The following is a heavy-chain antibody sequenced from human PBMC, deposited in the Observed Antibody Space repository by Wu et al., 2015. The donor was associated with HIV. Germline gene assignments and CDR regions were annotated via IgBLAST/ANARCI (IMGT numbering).Heavy chain of an antibody. D-gene: IGHD4-17*01. CDR2: IIPKLGXK. V-gene: IGHV1-69*11. J-gene: IGHJ2*01. Sequence: QVQLEQSGAEVKKPGVLSXGVSCKASGETFSRITFSWVRQAPGQGLEWMGRIIPKLGXKRYAQKFQGRVTIIADESTRTAYMELSRLKSEDTAVYYCAREKDDYGDYWYFDLWGRGTLVSVSS. CDR1: GETFSRIT. CDR3: AREKDDYGDYWYFDL.